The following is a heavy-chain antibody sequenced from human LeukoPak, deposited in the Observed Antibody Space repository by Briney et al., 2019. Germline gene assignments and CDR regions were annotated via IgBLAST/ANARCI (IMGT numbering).Heavy chain of an antibody. CDR2: IGTAGDT. CDR1: GFTFSSYD. D-gene: IGHD3-10*01. V-gene: IGHV3-13*01. J-gene: IGHJ3*02. CDR3: ARRAAQGFSDAFDI. Sequence: GGSLRLSCAASGFTFSSYDMHWARQATGKGLEWVSAIGTAGDTYYPGSVKGRFTISRENAKNSLYLQMNSLRAGDTAVYYCARRAAQGFSDAFDIWGQGTMVTVSS.